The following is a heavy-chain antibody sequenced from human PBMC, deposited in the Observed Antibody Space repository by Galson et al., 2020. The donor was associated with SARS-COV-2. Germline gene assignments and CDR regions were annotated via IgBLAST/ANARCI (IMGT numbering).Heavy chain of an antibody. CDR3: ARLGVDTAMLFFDY. CDR1: GGSISSSSYY. Sequence: SETLSLTCTVTGGSISSSSYYWGWIRQPPGKGLEWIGSIYYSGSTYYNPSLKSRVTISVDTSKNQFSLKLSSVTAADTAVYYCARLGVDTAMLFFDYWGQGTLVTVSS. V-gene: IGHV4-39*01. CDR2: IYYSGST. J-gene: IGHJ4*02. D-gene: IGHD5-18*01.